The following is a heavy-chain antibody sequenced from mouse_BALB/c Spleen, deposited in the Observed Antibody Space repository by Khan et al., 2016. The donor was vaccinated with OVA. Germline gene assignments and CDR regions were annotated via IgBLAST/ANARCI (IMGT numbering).Heavy chain of an antibody. Sequence: EVQLQESGPSLVKPSQTLSLTCSVTGDSITSGYWSWIRKFPGNKLEYMGYMIYTGYTYYNPSLKSRISITRHTSKNHYYLQLNSVTTEDTATYYCARSTYRYAFAYWSQGTLVTVSA. J-gene: IGHJ3*01. CDR1: GDSITSGY. CDR2: MIYTGYT. CDR3: ARSTYRYAFAY. V-gene: IGHV3-8*02. D-gene: IGHD2-14*01.